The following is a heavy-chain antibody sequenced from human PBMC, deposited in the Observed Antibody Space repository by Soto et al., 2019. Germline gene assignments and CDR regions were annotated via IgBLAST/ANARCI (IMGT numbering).Heavy chain of an antibody. D-gene: IGHD6-19*01. V-gene: IGHV3-64D*06. CDR2: ISSNGGST. CDR1: GFTFSSYA. CDR3: VKGGGSGWYRD. J-gene: IGHJ4*02. Sequence: GGSLRLSCSVSGFTFSSYAMHWVRQAPGKGLEYVSAISSNGGSTYYADSVKGRFTISRDNSKNTLCLQMSSLRAEDTAVYYCVKGGGSGWYRDWGQGTLVAVSS.